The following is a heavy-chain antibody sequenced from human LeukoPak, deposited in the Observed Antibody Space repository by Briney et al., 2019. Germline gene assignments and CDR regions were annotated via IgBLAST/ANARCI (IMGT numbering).Heavy chain of an antibody. CDR1: GFTFSKYI. D-gene: IGHD6-19*01. Sequence: PGGSLRPSCAASGFTFSKYIMHWVRQAPGKGLDWVAVILENGNRQYYADSVKGRFTISRDNSKNTLSLQMNSLRGEDTAMYYCARVQGGGYRTADYWGQGTLVTVSS. CDR3: ARVQGGGYRTADY. CDR2: ILENGNRQ. J-gene: IGHJ4*02. V-gene: IGHV3-30*04.